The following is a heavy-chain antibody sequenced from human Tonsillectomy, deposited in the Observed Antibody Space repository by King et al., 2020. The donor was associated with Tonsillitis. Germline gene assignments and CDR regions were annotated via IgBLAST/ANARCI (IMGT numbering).Heavy chain of an antibody. V-gene: IGHV4-4*02. D-gene: IGHD3-22*01. CDR2: IYHSGNT. Sequence: QLQESSPGLVKPSGTLSLTCAVSGGSISSSNWWSWVRQPPGKGLEWIGEIYHSGNTNYNPSLKSRVTISVDKSKNQFSLKLSSVTAADTAVYYCARGLMYYYDSSAPGYFDLWGRGTLVTVSS. CDR1: GGSISSSNW. CDR3: ARGLMYYYDSSAPGYFDL. J-gene: IGHJ2*01.